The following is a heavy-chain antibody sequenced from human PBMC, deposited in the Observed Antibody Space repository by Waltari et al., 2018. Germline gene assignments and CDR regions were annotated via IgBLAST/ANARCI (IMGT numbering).Heavy chain of an antibody. V-gene: IGHV4-38-2*02. CDR3: ARDLFNYYDSSGYYDY. CDR1: GYSISSGYY. J-gene: IGHJ4*02. D-gene: IGHD3-22*01. Sequence: QVQLQESGPGLVKPSETLSLTCAVSGYSISSGYYWGWIRQPPGKGLEWIGSIYHSGSTYYNPSLKSRVTISVDTSKTQFSLKLSSVTAADTAVYYCARDLFNYYDSSGYYDYWGQGTLVTVSS. CDR2: IYHSGST.